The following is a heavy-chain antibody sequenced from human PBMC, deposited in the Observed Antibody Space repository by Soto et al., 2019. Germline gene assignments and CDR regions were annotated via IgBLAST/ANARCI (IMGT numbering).Heavy chain of an antibody. D-gene: IGHD2-15*01. CDR1: GDSISTVDYF. Sequence: SETLSLTCSVSGDSISTVDYFWAWIRQPPGQSLEYIGYIYKSTTTYYNPSFESRVAISLDTSKSQFSLTVTSVTAADTAVYFCARGRYCLTGRCFPNWFDSWGQGTLVTVS. J-gene: IGHJ5*01. CDR2: IYKSTTT. CDR3: ARGRYCLTGRCFPNWFDS. V-gene: IGHV4-30-4*01.